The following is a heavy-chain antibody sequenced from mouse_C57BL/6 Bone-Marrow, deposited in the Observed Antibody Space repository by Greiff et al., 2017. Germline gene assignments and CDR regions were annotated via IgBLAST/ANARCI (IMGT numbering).Heavy chain of an antibody. Sequence: EVMLVESGEGLVKPGGSLKLSCAASGFTFSSYAMSWVRQTPEKRLEWVAYISSGGDSIYYADTVKGGFTISIDNARNTLYLQWSSPKSEDTAMYYGTTALTTLVAKGASWDDWGKGTTLTVAS. CDR2: ISSGGDSI. CDR1: GFTFSSYA. V-gene: IGHV5-9-1*02. CDR3: TTALTTLVAKGASWDD. J-gene: IGHJ2*01. D-gene: IGHD1-1*01.